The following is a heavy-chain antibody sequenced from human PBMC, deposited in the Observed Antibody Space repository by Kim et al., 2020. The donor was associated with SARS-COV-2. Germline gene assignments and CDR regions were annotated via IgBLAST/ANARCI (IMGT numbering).Heavy chain of an antibody. V-gene: IGHV3-23*01. CDR3: AKEYATSFYNWFDP. CDR1: GFTFSSYA. CDR2: ISGSGGST. Sequence: GGSLRLSCVASGFTFSSYAMSWVRQAPGKGLEWVSGISGSGGSTSYADSVKGRFTISRDNSEDTLFLQMNSLRADDTALYYCAKEYATSFYNWFDPCGQG. J-gene: IGHJ5*02. D-gene: IGHD2-2*01.